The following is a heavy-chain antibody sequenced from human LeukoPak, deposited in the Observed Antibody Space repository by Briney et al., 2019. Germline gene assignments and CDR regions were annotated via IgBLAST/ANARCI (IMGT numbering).Heavy chain of an antibody. CDR1: GFTFTSYA. CDR3: AKQTRYDSPAGGRGFDY. Sequence: QPGGSLRLSCASSGFTFTSYAVSWVRQAPGKGLEWVSTISYSGGTTYHTDSVKGRFTISRDISKSTLFLGMSSPRAEDTAVYFCAKQTRYDSPAGGRGFDYWGQGTLVTVSS. CDR2: ISYSGGTT. D-gene: IGHD3-22*01. V-gene: IGHV3-23*01. J-gene: IGHJ4*02.